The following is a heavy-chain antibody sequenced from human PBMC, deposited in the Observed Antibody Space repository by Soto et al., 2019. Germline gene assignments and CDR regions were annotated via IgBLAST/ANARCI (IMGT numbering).Heavy chain of an antibody. Sequence: EMQLVDSGGGLVQRGGSLRLSCAASGFTISSYSMNWVRQAPGKGLEWVSYISSSSSTIYYADSVKGRFTISRDNAKNSLYLQMNSLRAEDTAVYYCARDTIARPPYFDYWGQGTLVTVSS. J-gene: IGHJ4*02. D-gene: IGHD6-13*01. CDR2: ISSSSSTI. CDR1: GFTISSYS. V-gene: IGHV3-48*01. CDR3: ARDTIARPPYFDY.